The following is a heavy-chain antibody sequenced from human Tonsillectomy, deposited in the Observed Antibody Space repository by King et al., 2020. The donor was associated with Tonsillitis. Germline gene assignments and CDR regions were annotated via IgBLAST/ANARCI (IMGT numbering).Heavy chain of an antibody. CDR2: ISGSGGST. V-gene: IGHV3-23*04. D-gene: IGHD6-19*01. CDR1: GFTFSSYA. J-gene: IGHJ5*02. CDR3: TKGSVAGTSNWFDP. Sequence: VQLVESGGGLVQPGGSLRLSCAASGFTFSSYAINWVRQAPGKGLEWVSCISGSGGSTYYADSVKGRFTISRDNSKTTVYLHMNSLRAEDTAVYYCTKGSVAGTSNWFDPWGPGTLVTVSS.